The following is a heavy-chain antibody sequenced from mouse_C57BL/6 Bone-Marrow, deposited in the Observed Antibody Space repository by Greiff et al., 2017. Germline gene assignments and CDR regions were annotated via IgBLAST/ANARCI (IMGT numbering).Heavy chain of an antibody. CDR2: INSNGGST. V-gene: IGHV5-6-2*01. CDR1: GFTFSSYY. J-gene: IGHJ4*01. CDR3: ARQGIHYYGYGAMDY. D-gene: IGHD1-2*01. Sequence: EVMLVESGGGLVKLEGSLKLSCAASGFTFSSYYMSWVRQTPEKRLELVAAINSNGGSTYYPDTVKGRFTISRDNAKNTLYLQMSSLKSEDTALYYCARQGIHYYGYGAMDYWGQGTSVTVSS.